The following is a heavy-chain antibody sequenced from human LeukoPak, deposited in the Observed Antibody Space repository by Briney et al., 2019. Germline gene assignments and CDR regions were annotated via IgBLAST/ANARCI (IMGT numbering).Heavy chain of an antibody. D-gene: IGHD1-26*01. CDR3: ARHAGMGDMDV. Sequence: SETLSLTCTVSGGSISSSSYYWGWGRQPPGRGLEWVGSIYYSGSTYYNPSLKRRVTICVDTSTNQFSLKLSPVTAADTAVYYCARHAGMGDMDVWGKGTTVTVSS. V-gene: IGHV4-39*01. J-gene: IGHJ6*03. CDR1: GGSISSSSYY. CDR2: IYYSGST.